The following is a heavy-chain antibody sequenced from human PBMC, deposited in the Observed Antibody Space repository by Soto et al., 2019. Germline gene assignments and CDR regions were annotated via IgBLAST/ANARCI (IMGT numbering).Heavy chain of an antibody. D-gene: IGHD6-6*01. CDR1: GFTFSSYA. CDR2: ISGSGGST. J-gene: IGHJ4*02. V-gene: IGHV3-23*01. Sequence: EVQLLESGGGLVQPGGSLRLSCAASGFTFSSYAMSWVRQAPGKGLEWVSAISGSGGSTYYADSVKGRFTISRDNSKNTLYLQMNSRRDEDTAVYYCAKHQSQYSNFAAFDYWGQGTLVTVSS. CDR3: AKHQSQYSNFAAFDY.